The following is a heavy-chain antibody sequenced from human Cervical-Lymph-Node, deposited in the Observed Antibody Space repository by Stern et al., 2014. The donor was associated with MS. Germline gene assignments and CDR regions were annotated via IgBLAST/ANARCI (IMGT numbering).Heavy chain of an antibody. CDR1: GFTFSDYY. D-gene: IGHD3-3*01. CDR3: ARSGGYDFWSGYPPTFDY. CDR2: ISSSGSTI. Sequence: VHLVESGGGLVKPGGSLRLSCAASGFTFSDYYMSWTRQAPGKGLEWVSYISSSGSTIYYADSVKGRFTISRDNAKNSLYLQMNSLRAEDTAVYYCARSGGYDFWSGYPPTFDYWGQGTLVTVSS. J-gene: IGHJ4*02. V-gene: IGHV3-11*01.